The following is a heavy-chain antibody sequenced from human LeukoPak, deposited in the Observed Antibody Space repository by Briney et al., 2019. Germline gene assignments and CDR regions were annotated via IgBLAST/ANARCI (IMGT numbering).Heavy chain of an antibody. D-gene: IGHD3-16*02. Sequence: SETLSLTCTVSGYSISSGYYWGWFRQTPGRGLEWIASISHSGSPYYNPSLKSRVTISEDLSRNVFSLTLNSVTAADAAVYYCAREGRKNIAIGVDWGQGALVTVSS. CDR1: GYSISSGYY. CDR2: ISHSGSP. V-gene: IGHV4-38-2*02. J-gene: IGHJ4*02. CDR3: AREGRKNIAIGVD.